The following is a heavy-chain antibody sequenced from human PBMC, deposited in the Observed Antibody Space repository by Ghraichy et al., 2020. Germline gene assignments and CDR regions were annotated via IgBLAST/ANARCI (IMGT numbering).Heavy chain of an antibody. CDR3: ARDSYYYDRRGYYLFDY. CDR2: IYYSGST. D-gene: IGHD3-22*01. CDR1: GDSFSSSGYY. J-gene: IGHJ4*02. Sequence: SLNISCTVSGDSFSSSGYYWSWIRQHPGKGLEWIGHIYYSGSTDYNPSLKSRVTISTDTSKKQFSLKLSSVTAADTAVYYCARDSYYYDRRGYYLFDYWGQGILVTVSS. V-gene: IGHV4-31*03.